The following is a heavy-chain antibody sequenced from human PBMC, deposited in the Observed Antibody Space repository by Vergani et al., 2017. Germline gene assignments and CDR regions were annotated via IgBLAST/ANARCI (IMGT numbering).Heavy chain of an antibody. J-gene: IGHJ6*02. V-gene: IGHV5-51*03. CDR2: IYPGDSDT. CDR1: GYSFTSYW. Sequence: EVQLVQSGAEVKKPGESLKISCKGSGYSFTSYWIGWVRQMPGKGLEWMGIIYPGDSDTRYSPSFQGQVTISADKSISTAYLQWSSLKASDTAMYYCARAAGVYYYGSGRWGMDVWGQGTTVTVSS. D-gene: IGHD3-10*01. CDR3: ARAAGVYYYGSGRWGMDV.